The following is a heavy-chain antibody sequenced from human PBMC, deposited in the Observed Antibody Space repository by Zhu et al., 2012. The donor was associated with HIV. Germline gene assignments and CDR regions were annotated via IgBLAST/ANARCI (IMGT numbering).Heavy chain of an antibody. CDR1: GGSNSNYY. Sequence: QVQLQESGPGLVKPSETLSLTCTVSGGSNSNYYWSWIWQPPGKGLEWIGYICYTGSTNYNPSLKSRVTISLDTSKNQFSLRLSSVTAADTAVYYCARAGIKWDLGYAFDIWGQGTMVTVSS. D-gene: IGHD1-14*01. CDR2: ICYTGST. V-gene: IGHV4-59*01. CDR3: ARAGIKWDLGYAFDI. J-gene: IGHJ3*02.